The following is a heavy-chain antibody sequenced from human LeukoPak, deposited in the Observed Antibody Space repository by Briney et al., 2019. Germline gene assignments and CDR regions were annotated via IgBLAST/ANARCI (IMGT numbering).Heavy chain of an antibody. CDR1: GGSISSDY. V-gene: IGHV4-59*01. Sequence: PSETLSLTCTVSGGSISSDYWSWIRQPPGKGLEWVGYIYYTGSTNYNPSLKSRVTISLDTSKKQFSLKLSSVTAADTAVYYCARVRNDILTGYFFGYDYWGQGTLVTVSS. D-gene: IGHD3-9*01. CDR3: ARVRNDILTGYFFGYDY. J-gene: IGHJ4*02. CDR2: IYYTGST.